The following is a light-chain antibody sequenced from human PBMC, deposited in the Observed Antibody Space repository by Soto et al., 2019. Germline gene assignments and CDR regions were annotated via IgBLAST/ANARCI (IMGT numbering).Light chain of an antibody. CDR3: TSSTSGSLYV. CDR2: NVS. V-gene: IGLV2-14*01. CDR1: SXDVGGYNY. Sequence: QSVLTQAGSVSGSPGQSITISCTGTSXDVGGYNYVSWYQQFPGKVPKLLIYNVSNRPSGVSNRFSGSKSGNTASLTISGLQAEDEADYFCTSSTSGSLYVFGTGTKVNIL. J-gene: IGLJ1*01.